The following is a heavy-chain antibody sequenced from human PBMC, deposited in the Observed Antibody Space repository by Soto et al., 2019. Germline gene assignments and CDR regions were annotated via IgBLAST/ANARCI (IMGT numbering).Heavy chain of an antibody. V-gene: IGHV4-39*01. CDR1: GGSVTNSSYY. D-gene: IGHD4-4*01. J-gene: IGHJ4*02. CDR2: VYYRGRS. CDR3: VSQRTTVISQAHYDY. Sequence: PSETLSLTCTVSGGSVTNSSYYWGWIRQSQGKGLEWIGSVYYRGRSYSKSSVKSRGTISVDTSNNQFSLNLISLSASHTAVDFCVSQRTTVISQAHYDYMGPVARGAVAS.